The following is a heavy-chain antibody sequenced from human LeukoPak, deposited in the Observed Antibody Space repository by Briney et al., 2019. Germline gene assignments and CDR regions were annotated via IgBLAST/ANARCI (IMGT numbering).Heavy chain of an antibody. Sequence: PGGSLRLSCAASGFTFSNFWMSWVRQAPGKGLEWVANINRDGSEKNYVDSVKGRFTISRDNAKNSLYLQMDSLRAEDTAVYYCATKAAPPRANPFDYWGQGTLVTVSS. CDR3: ATKAAPPRANPFDY. D-gene: IGHD3-10*01. CDR1: GFTFSNFW. CDR2: INRDGSEK. J-gene: IGHJ4*02. V-gene: IGHV3-7*01.